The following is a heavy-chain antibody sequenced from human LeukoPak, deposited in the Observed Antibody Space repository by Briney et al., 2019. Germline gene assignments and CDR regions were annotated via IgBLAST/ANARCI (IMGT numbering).Heavy chain of an antibody. CDR1: GGSISSSSYY. D-gene: IGHD2-2*01. CDR2: IYYSGST. CDR3: ARLLQDIVVVPAAAP. J-gene: IGHJ5*02. V-gene: IGHV4-39*01. Sequence: SETLSLTCTVSGGSISSSSYYWGWIRQPPGKGLEWIGSIYYSGSTYYNPSLKSRVTISVDTSKNQFSLKLSSVTAADTAVYCCARLLQDIVVVPAAAPWGQGTLVTVSS.